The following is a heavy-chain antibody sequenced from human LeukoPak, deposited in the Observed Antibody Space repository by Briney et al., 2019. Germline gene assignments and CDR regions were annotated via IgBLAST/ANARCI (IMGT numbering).Heavy chain of an antibody. J-gene: IGHJ3*02. D-gene: IGHD1-26*01. CDR1: GGSISSNY. CDR3: ARGSYSGSSTGAFDI. Sequence: SETLSLTCTVSGGSISSNYWTWIRQPAGEGLEWIGRTYSSGSTNYNPSLKSRVTMSVDTSKNQFSLKLSSVTAADTAVYYCARGSYSGSSTGAFDIWGLGTMVTVSS. V-gene: IGHV4-4*07. CDR2: TYSSGST.